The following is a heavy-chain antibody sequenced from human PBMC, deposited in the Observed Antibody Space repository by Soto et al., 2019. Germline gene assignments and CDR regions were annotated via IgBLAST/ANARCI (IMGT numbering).Heavy chain of an antibody. CDR1: GGSIYRSGYY. CDR3: GKVLVGATGHTDSDS. J-gene: IGHJ4*02. V-gene: IGHV4-39*01. CDR2: IDYNGVT. D-gene: IGHD2-15*01. Sequence: SETLSLTCTVSGGSIYRSGYYWGWIRQPPGRGLEWIGNIDYNGVTYSNPSLKSRVTISRDTSRNQFSLKLTSVTAADTALYYCGKVLVGATGHTDSDSWGPGTLVTVSS.